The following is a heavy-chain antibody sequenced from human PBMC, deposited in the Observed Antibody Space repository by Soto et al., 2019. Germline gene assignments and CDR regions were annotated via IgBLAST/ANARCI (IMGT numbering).Heavy chain of an antibody. D-gene: IGHD3-3*01. CDR3: TRVVLRFLERLPHNWFDP. V-gene: IGHV3-49*03. Sequence: GGSLRLSCTASGFTFGDYAMSWFRQAPGKGLEWVGFIRSKAYGGTTEYAASVKGRFTISRDDSKSIAYLQMNSLKTEDTAVYYCTRVVLRFLERLPHNWFDPWGQGTLVTVSS. CDR2: IRSKAYGGTT. J-gene: IGHJ5*02. CDR1: GFTFGDYA.